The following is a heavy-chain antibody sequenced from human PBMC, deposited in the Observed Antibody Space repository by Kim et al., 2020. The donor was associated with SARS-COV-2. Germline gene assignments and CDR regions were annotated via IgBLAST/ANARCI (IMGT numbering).Heavy chain of an antibody. Sequence: LKSRVTISVDTSKNQFSLKRSSVTAADTAVYYCARHVTAVTWGVDDAFDIWGQGTMVTVSS. J-gene: IGHJ3*02. D-gene: IGHD3-10*01. V-gene: IGHV4-59*08. CDR3: ARHVTAVTWGVDDAFDI.